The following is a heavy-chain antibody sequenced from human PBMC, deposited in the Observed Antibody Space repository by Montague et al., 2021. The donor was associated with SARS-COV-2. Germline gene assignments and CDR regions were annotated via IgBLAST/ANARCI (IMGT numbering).Heavy chain of an antibody. CDR3: ARIVGDCSSDSCYAVR. D-gene: IGHD2-2*01. V-gene: IGHV4-39*01. CDR2: FYYTGYT. CDR1: GASTNSNSYY. Sequence: SETLSLTCAVSGASTNSNSYYWGWIRQPPRKGLDWIGSFYYTGYTCYTPSLKSRVTISGDTSKNQFSLKLTSVTAADTAVYYCARIVGDCSSDSCYAVRWGQGTVVTVSS. J-gene: IGHJ4*02.